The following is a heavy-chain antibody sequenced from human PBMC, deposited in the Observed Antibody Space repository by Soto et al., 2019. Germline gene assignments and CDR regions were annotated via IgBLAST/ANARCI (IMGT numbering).Heavy chain of an antibody. CDR3: ARGQRGEGGCWYFDS. CDR2: IGVPGDP. D-gene: IGHD2-21*01. J-gene: IGHJ4*02. CDR1: GFTLSSYD. V-gene: IGHV3-13*05. Sequence: EVQLVESGGGLVQPGGSLRLSCAASGFTLSSYDMHWVRQAAGKTLEWVSAIGVPGDPFYPDSVKGRFTISRENARNSLYLQMNSLRAGDTAVYYCARGQRGEGGCWYFDSWGQGTLLTVSS.